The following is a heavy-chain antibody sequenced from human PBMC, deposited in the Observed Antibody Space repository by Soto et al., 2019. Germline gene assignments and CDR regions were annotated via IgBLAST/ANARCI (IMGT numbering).Heavy chain of an antibody. CDR1: GYTFTSYY. CDR2: INPSGGST. V-gene: IGHV1-46*01. D-gene: IGHD2-2*03. CDR3: AREDRGYCSSTSCYSGDWFDP. J-gene: IGHJ5*02. Sequence: QVQLVQSGAEVKKPGASVKVSCKASGYTFTSYYMHWVRQAPGQGLEWMGIINPSGGSTSYAQKFQGRVTMTRDTSTSTVHMELSSLRSEDTALYYCAREDRGYCSSTSCYSGDWFDPWGQGTLVTVSS.